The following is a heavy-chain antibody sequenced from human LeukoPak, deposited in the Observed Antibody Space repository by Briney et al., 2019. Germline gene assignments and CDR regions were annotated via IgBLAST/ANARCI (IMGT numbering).Heavy chain of an antibody. D-gene: IGHD3-9*01. CDR3: ARQGILTGRGWFDP. CDR1: GGSISSGDYY. V-gene: IGHV4-39*01. Sequence: PSQTLSLTCTVSGGSISSGDYYWSWIRQPPGKGLAWIGSIYYSGSTYYNPSLKSRVTISVDTSKNQFSLKLSSVTAADTAVYYCARQGILTGRGWFDPWGQGTLVTVSS. J-gene: IGHJ5*02. CDR2: IYYSGST.